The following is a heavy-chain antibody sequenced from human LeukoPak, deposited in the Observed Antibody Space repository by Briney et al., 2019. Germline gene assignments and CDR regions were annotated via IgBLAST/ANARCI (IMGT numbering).Heavy chain of an antibody. J-gene: IGHJ4*02. V-gene: IGHV3-53*01. CDR3: ARGRSGDYYFDY. D-gene: IGHD4-17*01. Sequence: GGSLRLSCAASGFTVSSNYMSWVRQAPGKGLEWVSAISNNGGYTYYADSVQGRFTISRDNSKNTLYLQMNSLRVEDTAVYYCARGRSGDYYFDYWGQGTLVTVSS. CDR2: ISNNGGYT. CDR1: GFTVSSNY.